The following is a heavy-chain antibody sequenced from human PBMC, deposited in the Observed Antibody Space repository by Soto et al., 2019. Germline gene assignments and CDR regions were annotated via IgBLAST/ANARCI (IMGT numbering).Heavy chain of an antibody. Sequence: QVQLVQSGAEVKKPGASVKVSCKASGYTFTSYDINWVRQATGQGLEWMGWMNPNSGNTGYAQKFQGRVTMTRNTYISTAYMELSSLRSEDTAVYYCASLRYYDFWSGYYTYYYYGMDVWGQGTTVTVSS. V-gene: IGHV1-8*01. J-gene: IGHJ6*02. CDR3: ASLRYYDFWSGYYTYYYYGMDV. CDR2: MNPNSGNT. D-gene: IGHD3-3*01. CDR1: GYTFTSYD.